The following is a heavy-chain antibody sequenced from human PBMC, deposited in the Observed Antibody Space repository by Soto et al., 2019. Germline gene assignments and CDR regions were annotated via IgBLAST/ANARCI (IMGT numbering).Heavy chain of an antibody. CDR3: AKYRRTDAEGYRLDF. J-gene: IGHJ4*01. Sequence: SETLSLTCSVSGASINNYYWSWIRQPPGKGLEWIGYVYYTGSTSTKYNPSLQSQVAMSVDSSKNQFSLKLTSMTAADTAIYYCAKYRRTDAEGYRLDFWGPVTLVTVSS. D-gene: IGHD5-12*01. CDR1: GASINNYY. CDR2: VYYTGSTST. V-gene: IGHV4-59*01.